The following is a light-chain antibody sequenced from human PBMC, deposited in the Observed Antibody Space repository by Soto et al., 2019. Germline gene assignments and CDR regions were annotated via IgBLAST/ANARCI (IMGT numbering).Light chain of an antibody. Sequence: QSVLTQPPSASGSPGQSVTISCTGTSSDVGGYNYVSWYQHHPGKAPKLMIYEVSKRPSGVPDRFSGSKSGNTASLTVSGLQAEDEADYYCGSYTSSSTRVFGGGTKLTVL. J-gene: IGLJ3*02. CDR2: EVS. CDR1: SSDVGGYNY. V-gene: IGLV2-8*01. CDR3: GSYTSSSTRV.